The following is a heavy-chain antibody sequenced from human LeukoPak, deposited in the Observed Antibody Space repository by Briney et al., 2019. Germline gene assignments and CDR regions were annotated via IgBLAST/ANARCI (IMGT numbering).Heavy chain of an antibody. Sequence: SETLSLTCTVSGGSINNYYWSWIRQPPGRGLERIGYIYYSVNTNYNPSLKSRVTISADTPRDQFSLKLSSVTAADAAVYYCARYGDSSWYVHYWGQGTLVTVSS. CDR2: IYYSVNT. CDR1: GGSINNYY. V-gene: IGHV4-59*08. J-gene: IGHJ4*02. D-gene: IGHD6-13*01. CDR3: ARYGDSSWYVHY.